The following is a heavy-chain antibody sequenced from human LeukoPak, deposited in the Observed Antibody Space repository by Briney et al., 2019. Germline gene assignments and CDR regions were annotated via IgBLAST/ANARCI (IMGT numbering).Heavy chain of an antibody. CDR2: IYYSGST. D-gene: IGHD6-13*01. CDR1: GGSISSSSYY. CDR3: AKDRAAAGTEPFDY. J-gene: IGHJ4*02. V-gene: IGHV4-39*07. Sequence: SSETLSLTCTVSGGSISSSSYYWGWIRQPPGKGLEWIGSIYYSGSTYYNPSLKSRVTISVDTSKNQFSLKLSSVTAADTAVYYCAKDRAAAGTEPFDYWGQGTLVTVSS.